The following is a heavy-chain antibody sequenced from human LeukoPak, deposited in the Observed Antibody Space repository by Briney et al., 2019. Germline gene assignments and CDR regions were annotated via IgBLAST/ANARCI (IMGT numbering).Heavy chain of an antibody. D-gene: IGHD6-19*01. CDR1: GFTFSSYG. CDR3: ARAAVAVDY. V-gene: IGHV3-33*01. Sequence: GGSLRVSCATSGFTFSSYGMHWVRQAPGNGLEWVAVIWYDGSNKYYADSVKGRFTISRDNSKNTLYLQMNSLRAEDTAVYYCARAAVAVDYWGQGTLVTVSS. CDR2: IWYDGSNK. J-gene: IGHJ4*02.